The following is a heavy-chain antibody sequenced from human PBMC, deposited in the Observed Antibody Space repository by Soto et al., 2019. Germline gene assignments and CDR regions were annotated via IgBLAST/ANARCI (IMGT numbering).Heavy chain of an antibody. CDR1: GFTFSSHA. Sequence: GGSLRLSCAASGFTFSSHAVSWVRQAPGKGLEWVARIGVGGDSTNYVDSVEGRFTISRDDSKNTLYLQMDSLRAEDTAMYYCTKEWGMAATSSPIGVLVGKLVSSGPKFSDHWGQGTLVTVSS. V-gene: IGHV3-23*01. CDR3: TKEWGMAATSSPIGVLVGKLVSSGPKFSDH. CDR2: IGVGGDST. D-gene: IGHD6-13*01. J-gene: IGHJ4*02.